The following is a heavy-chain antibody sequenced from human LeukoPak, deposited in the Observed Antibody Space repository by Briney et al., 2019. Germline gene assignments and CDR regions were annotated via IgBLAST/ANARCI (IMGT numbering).Heavy chain of an antibody. CDR1: GGSISSYY. V-gene: IGHV4-59*01. CDR2: IYYSGST. Sequence: PSETLSLTCTVPGGSISSYYWSWIRQPPGKGLEWIGYIYYSGSTNYNPSLKSRVTISVDTSKNQFSLKLSSVTAADTAVYYCARVGGIQLWPLPPPDNWFDPWGQGTLVTVSS. CDR3: ARVGGIQLWPLPPPDNWFDP. D-gene: IGHD5-18*01. J-gene: IGHJ5*02.